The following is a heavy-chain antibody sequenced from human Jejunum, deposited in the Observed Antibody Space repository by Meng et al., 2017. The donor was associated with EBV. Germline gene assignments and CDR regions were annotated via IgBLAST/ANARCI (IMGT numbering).Heavy chain of an antibody. Sequence: VGVLEFGGGLIHPGGSLSLSCAASGFIVSGHYMSWVRQAPGKGLEWVSVIYTDGSTYYADSVKGRFTISRDNSKNTLFIQMNNLRVDDTAVYYCVRGPWNNWGQGTLVTVSS. J-gene: IGHJ4*02. V-gene: IGHV3-53*01. CDR2: IYTDGST. CDR1: GFIVSGHY. CDR3: VRGPWNN. D-gene: IGHD1/OR15-1a*01.